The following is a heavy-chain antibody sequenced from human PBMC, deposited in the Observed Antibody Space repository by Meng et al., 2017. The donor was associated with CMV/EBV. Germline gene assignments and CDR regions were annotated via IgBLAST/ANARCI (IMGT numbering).Heavy chain of an antibody. CDR3: TTDLYYYDSSGYYAALDY. CDR1: GFTFSNAW. V-gene: IGHV3-15*01. D-gene: IGHD3-22*01. J-gene: IGHJ4*02. CDR2: IKSKTDGGTT. Sequence: GESLKISCAASGFTFSNAWMSWVRQAPGKGLEWVGRIKSKTDGGTTDYAAPVKGRFTISRDDSKNTLYLQMNSLKTEDTAVYYCTTDLYYYDSSGYYAALDYWGQGTLVTVSS.